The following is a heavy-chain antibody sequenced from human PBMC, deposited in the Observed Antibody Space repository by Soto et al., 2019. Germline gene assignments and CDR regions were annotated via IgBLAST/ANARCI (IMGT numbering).Heavy chain of an antibody. CDR1: GFTFSSYG. V-gene: IGHV3-30*18. CDR3: AKASLWFGEHTYYYYGMDV. J-gene: IGHJ6*02. D-gene: IGHD3-10*01. CDR2: ISYDGSNK. Sequence: PGGSLRLSCAASGFTFSSYGMHWVRQAPGKGLEWVAVISYDGSNKYYADSVKGRFTISRDNSKNTLYLQMNSLRAEDTAVYYCAKASLWFGEHTYYYYGMDVWGQGTTVTVSS.